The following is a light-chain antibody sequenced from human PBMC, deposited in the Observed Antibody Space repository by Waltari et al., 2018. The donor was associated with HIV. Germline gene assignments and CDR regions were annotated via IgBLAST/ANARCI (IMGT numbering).Light chain of an antibody. CDR2: LSS. J-gene: IGKJ2*01. Sequence: DIAMTQSPSIEAVAPGGQAFISCKTNQTLRSSGGFTYLDWFFQKSGQSPHLLIYLSSSRASGVPAKFSGRGSGTDFTLIITDVEPEDVGVYYCMQTLQTPFTFGQGTKLEL. CDR1: QTLRSSGGFTY. V-gene: IGKV2-28*01. CDR3: MQTLQTPFT.